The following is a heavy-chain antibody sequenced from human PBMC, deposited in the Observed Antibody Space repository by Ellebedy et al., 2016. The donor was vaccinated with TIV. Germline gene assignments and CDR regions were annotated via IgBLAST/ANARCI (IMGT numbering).Heavy chain of an antibody. Sequence: MPSETLSLTCTVSGGSISSSSYYWGWIRQPPGKGLEWIGSIYYSGSTYYNPSLKSRVTISVDTSKNQFSLKLSSVTAADTAVYYCARLTAAAAAPRSYFDYWGQGTLVTVSS. CDR2: IYYSGST. D-gene: IGHD6-13*01. J-gene: IGHJ4*02. V-gene: IGHV4-39*01. CDR3: ARLTAAAAAPRSYFDY. CDR1: GGSISSSSYY.